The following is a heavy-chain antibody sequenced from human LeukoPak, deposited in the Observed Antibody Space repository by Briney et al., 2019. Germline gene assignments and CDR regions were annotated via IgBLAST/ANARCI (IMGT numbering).Heavy chain of an antibody. J-gene: IGHJ4*02. V-gene: IGHV4-39*07. Sequence: SETLSLTCTVSGGSISSSSYYWGWIRQPPGKGLEWLGSIYYSGSTYYNPSLKSRVTISVDTSKNQFSLKLSSVTAADTAVYYCARVSGGNWGSFDYWGQGTLVTVSS. CDR3: ARVSGGNWGSFDY. CDR1: GGSISSSSYY. D-gene: IGHD7-27*01. CDR2: IYYSGST.